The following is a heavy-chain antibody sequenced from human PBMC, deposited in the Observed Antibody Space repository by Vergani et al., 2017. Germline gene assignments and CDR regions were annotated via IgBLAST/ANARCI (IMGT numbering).Heavy chain of an antibody. CDR3: ARARSYYYDSSGYFLDAFDI. Sequence: QVQLQQWGAGLLNPSETLSLTCAVYGGSFSGYYWSWIRQPPGKGLEWIGEINHSGSTNYNPSLKSRVTISVDTSKNQFSLKLSSVTAADTAVYYCARARSYYYDSSGYFLDAFDIWGQGTMVTVSS. J-gene: IGHJ3*02. V-gene: IGHV4-34*01. D-gene: IGHD3-22*01. CDR2: INHSGST. CDR1: GGSFSGYY.